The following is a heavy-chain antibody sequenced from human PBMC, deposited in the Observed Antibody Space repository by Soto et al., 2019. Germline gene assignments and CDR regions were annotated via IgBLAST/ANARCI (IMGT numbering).Heavy chain of an antibody. CDR2: ISWNSDSI. D-gene: IGHD3-3*01. Sequence: EAQLVESGGGLVQPGRSLRLSCAGSGFIFDDFAIHWVRQAPGKALEWVSGISWNSDSIGYADSVKGRFTISRDNTKNALYLKMNSLRVEDTALYYCTKVGGLYDFWSGPLHFDLWGQGILVTVSS. V-gene: IGHV3-9*01. CDR3: TKVGGLYDFWSGPLHFDL. J-gene: IGHJ4*02. CDR1: GFIFDDFA.